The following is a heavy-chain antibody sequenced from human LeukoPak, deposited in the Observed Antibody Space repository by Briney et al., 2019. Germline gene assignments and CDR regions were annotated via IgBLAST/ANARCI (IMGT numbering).Heavy chain of an antibody. V-gene: IGHV1-2*02. CDR1: GCTFTGYY. CDR3: ARDYGSGSWGYYMDV. Sequence: ASVKVSCNASGCTFTGYYMHWVRQAPGQGLEWMGWINPNSGGTNYAQKFQGRVTMTRDTSISTAYMGLRSLRSDDTAVYYCARDYGSGSWGYYMDVWGKGTTVTISS. CDR2: INPNSGGT. D-gene: IGHD3-10*01. J-gene: IGHJ6*03.